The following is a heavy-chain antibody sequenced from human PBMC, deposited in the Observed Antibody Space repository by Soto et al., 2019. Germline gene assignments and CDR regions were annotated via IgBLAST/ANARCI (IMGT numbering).Heavy chain of an antibody. V-gene: IGHV3-64D*06. Sequence: GGSLRLSCSASGFTFSSYAMHWVRQAPGKGLEYVSGVRGNGDPPFYADSVKGRFTISRDNSKNTLYLQMSGLSADGTAVYYCVKSRGGNNFDFFDRGQGALVTVSS. D-gene: IGHD5-12*01. CDR3: VKSRGGNNFDFFD. CDR2: VRGNGDPP. J-gene: IGHJ4*02. CDR1: GFTFSSYA.